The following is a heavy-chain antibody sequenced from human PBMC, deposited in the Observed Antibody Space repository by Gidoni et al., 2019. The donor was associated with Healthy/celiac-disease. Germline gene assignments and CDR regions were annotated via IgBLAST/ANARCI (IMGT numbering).Heavy chain of an antibody. Sequence: QVQLVESGGGVVQPGRSMRLSCAASGFTFSSYGMHWVRQAPGKGLEWVAVIWYDGSNKYYADSVKGRFTISRDNSKNTLYLQMNSLRAEDTAVYYCASLVVITDENDAFDIWGQGTMVTVSS. CDR1: GFTFSSYG. CDR2: IWYDGSNK. D-gene: IGHD3-22*01. V-gene: IGHV3-33*01. J-gene: IGHJ3*02. CDR3: ASLVVITDENDAFDI.